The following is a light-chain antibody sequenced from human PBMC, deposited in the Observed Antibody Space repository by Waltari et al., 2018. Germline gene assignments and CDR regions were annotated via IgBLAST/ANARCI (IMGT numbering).Light chain of an antibody. CDR3: SSYTSSSPYVV. CDR1: SSDVGGYNY. Sequence: QSALTQPASVSGSPGQSITIPCTGTSSDVGGYNYVSWYQQHPGKAPKLMIYDVSNRPSGVSNRFSGSKSGNTASLTISGLQAEDEADYYCSSYTSSSPYVVFGGGTKLTVL. J-gene: IGLJ2*01. CDR2: DVS. V-gene: IGLV2-14*03.